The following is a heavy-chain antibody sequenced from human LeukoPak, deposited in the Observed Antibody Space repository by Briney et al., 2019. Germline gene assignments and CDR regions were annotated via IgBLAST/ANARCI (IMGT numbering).Heavy chain of an antibody. V-gene: IGHV3-7*01. D-gene: IGHD3-9*01. CDR3: ATSAPLLRYFDWLSAFDM. CDR1: GFTFSTYW. J-gene: IGHJ3*02. Sequence: PGGSLRLSCAASGFTFSTYWMTWVRQAPGKGLEWVANIKEDGSEKYYVDSVKGRFTISRDNAKNSLYLQMNSLRAEDTAVYYCATSAPLLRYFDWLSAFDMWGQGTMVTVSS. CDR2: IKEDGSEK.